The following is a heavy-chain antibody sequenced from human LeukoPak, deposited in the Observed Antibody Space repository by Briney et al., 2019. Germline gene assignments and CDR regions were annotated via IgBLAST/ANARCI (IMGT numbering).Heavy chain of an antibody. J-gene: IGHJ4*02. D-gene: IGHD6-13*01. CDR2: IIPILGIA. CDR3: AREGQYSSRNFDY. Sequence: SVKVSCKASGGTFSSYAISWVRQAPGQGLEWMGRIIPILGIANYAQKFQGRVTMTRGTSTSTVYMELSSLRSEDTAVYYCAREGQYSSRNFDYWGQGTLVTVSS. CDR1: GGTFSSYA. V-gene: IGHV1-69*04.